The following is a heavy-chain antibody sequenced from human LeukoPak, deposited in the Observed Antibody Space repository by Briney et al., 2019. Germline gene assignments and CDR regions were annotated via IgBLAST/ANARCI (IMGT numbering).Heavy chain of an antibody. Sequence: ASVKVSCKASGGTFSSYAISWVRQAPGQGLEWMGGIIPIFGTANYAQKFQGRVTITADKSTSTAYMELSRLRSDDTAVYYCAIGSVAARPSYRGQGTLVTVSS. CDR2: IIPIFGTA. CDR1: GGTFSSYA. V-gene: IGHV1-69*06. D-gene: IGHD6-6*01. J-gene: IGHJ4*02. CDR3: AIGSVAARPSY.